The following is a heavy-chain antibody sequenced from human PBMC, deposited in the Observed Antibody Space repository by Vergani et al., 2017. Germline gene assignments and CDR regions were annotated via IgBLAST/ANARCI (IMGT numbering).Heavy chain of an antibody. Sequence: EVQLVESGGGVVQPGGSLRLSCAASGFPFDDYAMHWVRQVPGKGLEWISLITWNGDTTYYADSVRGRFTISRDNTKNSVSLQMNSLRPEDTAFYYCAKDGRNNGYNWFDPWGKGTQVTVSS. D-gene: IGHD1/OR15-1a*01. J-gene: IGHJ5*02. V-gene: IGHV3-43*01. CDR2: ITWNGDTT. CDR1: GFPFDDYA. CDR3: AKDGRNNGYNWFDP.